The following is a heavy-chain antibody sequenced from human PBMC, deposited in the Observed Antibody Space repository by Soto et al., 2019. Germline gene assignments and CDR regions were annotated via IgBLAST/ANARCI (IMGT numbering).Heavy chain of an antibody. CDR1: GYTFTSYG. CDR2: ISAYNGNT. Sequence: QVQLVQSGAEVKKPGASVKVSCKASGYTFTSYGISWVRQAPGQGLEWMGWISAYNGNTNYAQKLQGRVTMTTDTSTSTAYMELRRLRSDDTAVYYCARGGPGRITMIVVVITPPDYLGQGTLVTVSS. J-gene: IGHJ4*02. D-gene: IGHD3-22*01. V-gene: IGHV1-18*01. CDR3: ARGGPGRITMIVVVITPPDY.